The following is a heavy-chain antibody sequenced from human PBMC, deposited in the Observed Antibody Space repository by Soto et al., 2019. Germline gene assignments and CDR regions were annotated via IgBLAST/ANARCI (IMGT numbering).Heavy chain of an antibody. Sequence: SETLSLTCAVSGYSISSSNWWGWIRQPPGKGLEWIGYIYYSGTTYYNPSLKSRVTISVDTSKNQSSLKLSSVTAADTAVYYCARGYDYYDSSGYPYAAEYFQHWGQGTLVTVS. CDR2: IYYSGTT. CDR1: GYSISSSNW. J-gene: IGHJ1*01. V-gene: IGHV4-28*03. D-gene: IGHD3-22*01. CDR3: ARGYDYYDSSGYPYAAEYFQH.